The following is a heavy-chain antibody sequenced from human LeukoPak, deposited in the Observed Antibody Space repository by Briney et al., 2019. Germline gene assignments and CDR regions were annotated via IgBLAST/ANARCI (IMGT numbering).Heavy chain of an antibody. D-gene: IGHD1-26*01. CDR1: GGTFSRYA. J-gene: IGHJ3*02. CDR2: ISAYNGNT. Sequence: ASVKVSCKASGGTFSRYAISWVRQAPGQGLEWRGWISAYNGNTNYAQKLQGRVTMTTDTSTSTAYMGLRSLRSDDTAVYYCARGGRWELPRPYAFDIWGQGTMVTVSS. CDR3: ARGGRWELPRPYAFDI. V-gene: IGHV1-18*01.